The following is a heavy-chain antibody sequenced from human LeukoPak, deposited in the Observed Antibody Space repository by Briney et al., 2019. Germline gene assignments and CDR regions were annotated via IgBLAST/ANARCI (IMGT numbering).Heavy chain of an antibody. D-gene: IGHD2-15*01. CDR1: GGTFSSYA. J-gene: IGHJ5*02. V-gene: IGHV1-69*05. CDR3: ARAFPRPHCNGGSCYSDWFDP. Sequence: PQASVKVSCKASGGTFSSYAISWVRQAPGQGFKWLGGIIPIFVTANYAQKFQGRVTITTDESTSTAYMELSSLRSEDTAVYYCARAFPRPHCNGGSCYSDWFDPWGQGTLVTVSS. CDR2: IIPIFVTA.